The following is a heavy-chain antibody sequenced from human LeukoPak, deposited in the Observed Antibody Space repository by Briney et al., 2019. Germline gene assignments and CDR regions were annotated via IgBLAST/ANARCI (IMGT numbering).Heavy chain of an antibody. V-gene: IGHV1-69*06. CDR1: GGTFSSYA. J-gene: IGHJ5*02. CDR3: ARDVWDIVVETGSFDP. CDR2: IIPIFGTA. D-gene: IGHD2-2*01. Sequence: AASVKVSCKASGGTFSSYAISWVRQAPGQGLEWMGGIIPIFGTANYAQKFQGRVTITADKSTSTAYMGLSSLRAEDTAVYYCARDVWDIVVETGSFDPWGQGTLVTVSS.